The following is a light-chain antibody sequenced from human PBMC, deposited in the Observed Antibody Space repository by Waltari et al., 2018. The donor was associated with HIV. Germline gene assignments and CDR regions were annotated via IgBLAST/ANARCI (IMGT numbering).Light chain of an antibody. Sequence: QSALTQPASVSGSPGQSITISCTGTSNDVGGYNYVFWSQHHPGKAPKLIIYEVSDRPSGISSRFSGSKSGHTASLTISGLQAEDEADYYCASYTTSNTVVFGGGTKLTVL. J-gene: IGLJ2*01. V-gene: IGLV2-14*01. CDR3: ASYTTSNTVV. CDR1: SNDVGGYNY. CDR2: EVS.